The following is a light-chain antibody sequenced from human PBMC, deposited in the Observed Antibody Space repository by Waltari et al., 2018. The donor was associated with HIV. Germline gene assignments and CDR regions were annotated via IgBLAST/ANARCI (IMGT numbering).Light chain of an antibody. CDR2: DDN. V-gene: IGLV3-21*04. Sequence: SYVLTQPPSVSVAPGKTARISCGGNNIGSKSVHWYQQKPAQAPVLVIFDDNDRPSGIPERLSGSNSGNTATLTISRVEAGDEADYYCQVWDSSLTAGVFGGGTKLTVL. CDR3: QVWDSSLTAGV. CDR1: NIGSKS. J-gene: IGLJ2*01.